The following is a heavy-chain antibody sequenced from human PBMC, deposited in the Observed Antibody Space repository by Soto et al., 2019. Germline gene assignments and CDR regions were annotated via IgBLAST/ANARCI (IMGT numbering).Heavy chain of an antibody. Sequence: GGSLRLSCAASGFTFSSYWMHWVRQAPGKGLVWVSRINSDGSSTSYADSVKGRFTISRDNAKNTLYLQMNSLRAEDTAVYYCARELRWDDYYYYYGMDVWGQGTTVTVSS. V-gene: IGHV3-74*01. D-gene: IGHD4-17*01. J-gene: IGHJ6*02. CDR3: ARELRWDDYYYYYGMDV. CDR1: GFTFSSYW. CDR2: INSDGSST.